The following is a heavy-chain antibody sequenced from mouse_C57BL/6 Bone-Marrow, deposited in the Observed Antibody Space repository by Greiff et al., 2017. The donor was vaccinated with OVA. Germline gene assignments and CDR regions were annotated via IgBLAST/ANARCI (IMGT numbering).Heavy chain of an antibody. D-gene: IGHD2-3*01. CDR2: YPGSGNTY. J-gene: IGHJ2*01. V-gene: IGHV1-83*01. Sequence: VHVKQSGPELVKPGASVKMSCKASGYTFTDYYMHWVKQKPGKGLEWIGEIYPGSGNTYYNEKFKGKATLTADTSSSTAYMQRSSLTSEDSAVYFCGRDGYYPYCFDYWGQGTTLTVSS. CDR1: YTFTDYYM. CDR3: RDGYYPYCFDY.